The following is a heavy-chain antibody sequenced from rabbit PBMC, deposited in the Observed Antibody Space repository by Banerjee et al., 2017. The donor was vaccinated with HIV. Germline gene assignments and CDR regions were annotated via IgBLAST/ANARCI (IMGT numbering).Heavy chain of an antibody. Sequence: QSLEESGGDLVKPGASLTLTCTASGFSFNNKYVMCWVRQAPGKGLEWIACINTSSSRNVVYASWATGRFTISKTSSTTVTLQMTSLTAADTATYLCARDLAGVTGWNFGLWGQGTLVTVS. CDR2: INTSSSRNV. D-gene: IGHD4-1*01. CDR1: GFSFNNKYV. J-gene: IGHJ6*01. CDR3: ARDLAGVTGWNFGL. V-gene: IGHV1S40*01.